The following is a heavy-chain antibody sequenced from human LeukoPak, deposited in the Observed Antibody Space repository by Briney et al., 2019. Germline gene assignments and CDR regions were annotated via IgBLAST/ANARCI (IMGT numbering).Heavy chain of an antibody. Sequence: TLSLTCRVSGYSISNGYFWGWIRQSPGKGLEWLALIYWDDDNLYSPSLKSRITITNDPSKNQVVLTMTNMDPVDTATYYCAHYDYGDSPTVDYFDYWGQGTLVTVSS. V-gene: IGHV2-5*02. CDR2: IYWDDDN. CDR1: GYSISNGYFW. D-gene: IGHD4-17*01. CDR3: AHYDYGDSPTVDYFDY. J-gene: IGHJ4*02.